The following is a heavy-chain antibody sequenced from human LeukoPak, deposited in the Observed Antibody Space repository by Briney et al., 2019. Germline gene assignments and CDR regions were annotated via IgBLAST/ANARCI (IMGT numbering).Heavy chain of an antibody. Sequence: PGGSLRLSCAASGFAFSSYGMHWVRQAPGKGLEWVANIKQDGSEKQYVDSLKGRVTISRDNAKNSLYLEMNSLRAEDTAVYYCARAISGLFHDWGQGTLVTVSS. V-gene: IGHV3-7*01. CDR3: ARAISGLFHD. D-gene: IGHD6-19*01. CDR2: IKQDGSEK. CDR1: GFAFSSYG. J-gene: IGHJ4*02.